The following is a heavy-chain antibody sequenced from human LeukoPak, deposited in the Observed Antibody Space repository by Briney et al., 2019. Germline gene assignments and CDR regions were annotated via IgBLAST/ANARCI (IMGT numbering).Heavy chain of an antibody. CDR2: ISSSSSYI. Sequence: NPGGSLRLSCAASGFTFSSYSMNWVRQAPGKGLEWVSSISSSSSYIYYADSVKGRFTISRDNAKNSLYLQMNSLRAEDTAVYYCARDCSSTSCSSAHWGQGTLVTVSS. J-gene: IGHJ4*02. CDR3: ARDCSSTSCSSAH. D-gene: IGHD2-2*01. V-gene: IGHV3-21*01. CDR1: GFTFSSYS.